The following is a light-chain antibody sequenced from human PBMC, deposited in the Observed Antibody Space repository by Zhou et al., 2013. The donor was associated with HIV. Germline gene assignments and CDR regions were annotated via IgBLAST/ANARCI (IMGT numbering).Light chain of an antibody. J-gene: IGKJ1*01. Sequence: AIRMTQSPSSFSASTGDRVTITCRASQGISSYLAWYQQKPGKAPELLIYGASSLQTGVPSRFSGSGSGTDFTLTISCLQSDDFATYYCQQYYDPLWTFGQGDQGG. CDR1: QGISSY. V-gene: IGKV1-8*01. CDR3: QQYYDPLWT. CDR2: GAS.